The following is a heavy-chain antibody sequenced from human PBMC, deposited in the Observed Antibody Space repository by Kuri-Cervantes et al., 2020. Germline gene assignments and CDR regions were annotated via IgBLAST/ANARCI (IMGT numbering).Heavy chain of an antibody. D-gene: IGHD3-10*01. CDR1: GYTFTYRY. CDR3: ARGDWYYYGSGSYYKD. V-gene: IGHV1-45*02. J-gene: IGHJ4*02. Sequence: SVKVSCKASGYTFTYRYLHWVRQAPGQALEWMGWITPFNGNTNYAQKFQDRVTITRDRSMSTAYMELSSLRSEDTAVYYCARGDWYYYGSGSYYKDWGQGTLVTVSS. CDR2: ITPFNGNT.